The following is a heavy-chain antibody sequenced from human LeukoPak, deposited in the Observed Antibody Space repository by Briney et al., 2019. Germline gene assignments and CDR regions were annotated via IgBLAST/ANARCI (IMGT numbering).Heavy chain of an antibody. V-gene: IGHV1-69*13. J-gene: IGHJ6*03. Sequence: ASVKVSCKTSGGTFSNYAISWVRQAPGQGLEWMGGIIPVLDTPIYAQNFQGRVTITADESTSTVYMELSSLRSEDTAVYYCARGKKDNYYYMDVWGKGTTVTVSS. CDR2: IIPVLDTP. CDR1: GGTFSNYA. D-gene: IGHD2-15*01. CDR3: ARGKKDNYYYMDV.